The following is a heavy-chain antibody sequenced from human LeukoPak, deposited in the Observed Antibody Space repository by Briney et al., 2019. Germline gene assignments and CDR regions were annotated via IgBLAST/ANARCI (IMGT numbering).Heavy chain of an antibody. D-gene: IGHD5-12*01. J-gene: IGHJ6*02. CDR2: IYYSGST. CDR1: GGSISSSSYY. V-gene: IGHV4-39*07. Sequence: SETLSLTCTVSGGSISSSSYYWGWIRQPPGKGLEWIGSIYYSGSTYYNPSLKSRVTISVDTSKNQFSLKLSSVTAADTAVYYCARAYTLDEEATIPLYYYYGMDVWGQGTTVTVSS. CDR3: ARAYTLDEEATIPLYYYYGMDV.